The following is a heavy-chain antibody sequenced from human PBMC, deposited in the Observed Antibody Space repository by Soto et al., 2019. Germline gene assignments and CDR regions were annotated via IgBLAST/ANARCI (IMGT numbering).Heavy chain of an antibody. Sequence: SCKASGGTFGSDAITWVRQAPGKGLEWVAVISHDGRQKHYIDSVRGRFTLSRDESDNTVYLQMNSLRREDTAMYYCAKDVYFDSYYFDQWGQGTLVTVSS. V-gene: IGHV3-30*04. CDR3: AKDVYFDSYYFDQ. CDR2: ISHDGRQK. CDR1: GGTFGSDA. J-gene: IGHJ4*02. D-gene: IGHD3-9*01.